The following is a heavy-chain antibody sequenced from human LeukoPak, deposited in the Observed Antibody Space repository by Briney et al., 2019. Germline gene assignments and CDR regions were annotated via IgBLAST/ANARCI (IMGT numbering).Heavy chain of an antibody. D-gene: IGHD5-12*01. CDR1: GYTFTSYG. CDR2: ISAYNGNT. J-gene: IGHJ6*02. CDR3: ARGSMVATKDPYYYYGMDV. Sequence: GASVKVSCKASGYTFTSYGISWVRQVPGQGLEWMGWISAYNGNTNYAQKLQGRVTMTTDTSTSTAYMELRSLRSDDTAVYYCARGSMVATKDPYYYYGMDVWGQGTTVTVSS. V-gene: IGHV1-18*01.